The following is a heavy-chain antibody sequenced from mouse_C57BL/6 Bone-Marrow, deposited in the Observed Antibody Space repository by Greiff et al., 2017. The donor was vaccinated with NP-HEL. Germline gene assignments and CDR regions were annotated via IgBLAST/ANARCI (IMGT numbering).Heavy chain of an antibody. Sequence: QVQLQQPGAELVKPGASVKLSCKASGYTFTSYWMHWVKQRPGRGLEWIGRIAPNSGGTKYNEKFKSKATLTVDTPSSTAYMQLSSLTSEDSAVYYCARGYPLRRGFTYWGQGTLVTVSA. J-gene: IGHJ3*01. V-gene: IGHV1-72*01. CDR1: GYTFTSYW. D-gene: IGHD6-1*01. CDR2: IAPNSGGT. CDR3: ARGYPLRRGFTY.